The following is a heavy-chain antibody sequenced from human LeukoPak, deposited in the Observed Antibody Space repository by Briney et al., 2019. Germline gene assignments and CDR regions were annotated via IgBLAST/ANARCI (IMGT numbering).Heavy chain of an antibody. Sequence: SETLSLTCTVSGGSISSGGYYWSWIRQPPGKGLEWIGYIYHSGSTYYNPSLKSRVTISVDRSKNQFSLKLSSVTAADTAVYYCVRSIAAAGTKFDYWGQGTLVTVSS. CDR2: IYHSGST. J-gene: IGHJ4*02. CDR1: GGSISSGGYY. V-gene: IGHV4-30-2*01. CDR3: VRSIAAAGTKFDY. D-gene: IGHD6-13*01.